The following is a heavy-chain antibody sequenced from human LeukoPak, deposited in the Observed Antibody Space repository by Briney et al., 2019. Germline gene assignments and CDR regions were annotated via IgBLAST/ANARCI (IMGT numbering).Heavy chain of an antibody. CDR1: GFTFSSYA. J-gene: IGHJ4*02. Sequence: GGSLRLSCAASGFTFSSYAMSWVRQAPGKGLGWVSTIIGSGGSTYYADSVKGRFTISRDNSKNTLYLQMNSLRAEDTAVYYCAKAPPRGWLGRGWDYWGQGTLVTVSS. CDR3: AKAPPRGWLGRGWDY. D-gene: IGHD6-19*01. CDR2: IIGSGGST. V-gene: IGHV3-23*01.